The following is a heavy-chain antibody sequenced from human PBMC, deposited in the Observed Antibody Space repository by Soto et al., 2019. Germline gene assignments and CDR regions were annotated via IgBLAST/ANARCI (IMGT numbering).Heavy chain of an antibody. CDR2: IYHSGST. V-gene: IGHV4-30-2*01. CDR3: ARGKGYYYGMDV. Sequence: SETLSLTCAVSGGSISSGGYSWSWIRQPPGKGLEWIGYIYHSGSTYYNPSLKSRATISVDRSKNQFSLKLSSVTAADTAVYYCARGKGYYYGMDVWGQGTTVTVSS. J-gene: IGHJ6*02. CDR1: GGSISSGGYS.